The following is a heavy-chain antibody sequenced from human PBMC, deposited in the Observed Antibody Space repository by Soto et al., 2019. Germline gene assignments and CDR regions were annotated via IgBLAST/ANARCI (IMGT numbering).Heavy chain of an antibody. CDR1: GFTFSDYC. Sequence: GGSLRLSCAASGFTFSDYCMSWIRQAPGKGLEWVSYISSSGSTIYYADSVKGRFTISRDNAKNSLYLQMNSLRAEDTAVYYCARSRTRRPDAFDIWGQGTMVTVSS. CDR2: ISSSGSTI. CDR3: ARSRTRRPDAFDI. V-gene: IGHV3-11*01. J-gene: IGHJ3*02.